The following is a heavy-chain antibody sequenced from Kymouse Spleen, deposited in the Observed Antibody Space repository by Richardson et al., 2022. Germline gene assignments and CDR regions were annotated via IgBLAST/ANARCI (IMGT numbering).Heavy chain of an antibody. CDR2: ISWDGGST. V-gene: IGHV3-43*01. Sequence: EVQLVESGGVVVQPGGSLRLSCAASGFTFDDYTMHWVRQAPGKGLEWVSLISWDGGSTYYADSVKGRFTISRDNSKNSLYLQMNSLRTEDTALYYCAKDIWFGESRGDYYYGMDVWGQGTTVTVSS. CDR3: AKDIWFGESRGDYYYGMDV. D-gene: IGHD3-10*01. J-gene: IGHJ6*02. CDR1: GFTFDDYT.